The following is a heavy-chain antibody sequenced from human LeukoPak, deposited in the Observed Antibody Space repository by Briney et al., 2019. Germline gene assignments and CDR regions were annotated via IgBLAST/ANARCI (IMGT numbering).Heavy chain of an antibody. J-gene: IGHJ4*02. CDR2: ISSSGSYT. CDR3: VRSRGTGPGAHFDV. V-gene: IGHV3-11*03. Sequence: GGSLRLSCAASGFRFSDEYVSWIRQAPGQGLEWISYISSSGSYTNYADSVRGRFAISRDNAKNSLFLQMNSLRGEDTAVYFCVRSRGTGPGAHFDVWGQGALVSVSS. D-gene: IGHD3/OR15-3a*01. CDR1: GFRFSDEY.